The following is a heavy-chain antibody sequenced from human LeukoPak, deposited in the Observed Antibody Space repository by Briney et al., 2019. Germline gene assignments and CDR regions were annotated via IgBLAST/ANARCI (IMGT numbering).Heavy chain of an antibody. CDR2: IYHSGST. J-gene: IGHJ4*02. Sequence: PSETLSLTCTVSGYSISSGYYWGWIRQPPGKGLEWIGSIYHSGSTNYNPSLKSRVTISVDKSKNQFSLKLSSVTAADTAVYYCATASTYYYGSGSYIFWGQGTLVTVSS. CDR1: GYSISSGYY. V-gene: IGHV4-38-2*02. D-gene: IGHD3-10*01. CDR3: ATASTYYYGSGSYIF.